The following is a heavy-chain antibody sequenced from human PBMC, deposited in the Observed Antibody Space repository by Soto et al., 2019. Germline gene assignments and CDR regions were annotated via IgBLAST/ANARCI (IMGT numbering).Heavy chain of an antibody. D-gene: IGHD2-15*01. Sequence: QVQLVQSGAEVKKPGSSVKVSCKASGGTFSSYAISWVRQAPGQGLEWMGGIIPIFGTANYAQKFQGRVTITADESTRPXYSXLSSLGSEDTGVYYCARESRYCSSGSCYFLPGIDYWGQGTLVTVAS. CDR2: IIPIFGTA. V-gene: IGHV1-69*12. CDR1: GGTFSSYA. CDR3: ARESRYCSSGSCYFLPGIDY. J-gene: IGHJ4*02.